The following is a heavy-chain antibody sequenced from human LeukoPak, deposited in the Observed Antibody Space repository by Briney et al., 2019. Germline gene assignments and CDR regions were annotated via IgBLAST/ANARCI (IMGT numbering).Heavy chain of an antibody. Sequence: GGSLRLSCAASGFTFSNYYMSWLRQAPGKGLEWVSYISSSGSAIYYAASVKGRFTISTDNANNSLYLQMNSLRAEDTALYYCARQPYYYSSGSRNYYFDYWGQGTLVTVSS. CDR1: GFTFSNYY. D-gene: IGHD3-10*01. V-gene: IGHV3-11*01. CDR3: ARQPYYYSSGSRNYYFDY. CDR2: ISSSGSAI. J-gene: IGHJ4*02.